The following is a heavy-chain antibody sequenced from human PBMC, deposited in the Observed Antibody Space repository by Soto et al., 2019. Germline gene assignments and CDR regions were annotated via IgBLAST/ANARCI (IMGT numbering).Heavy chain of an antibody. CDR1: GFTFSSYA. Sequence: GGSLRLSCAASGFTFSSYAMSWVRQAPGKGLEWVSAISGSGGSTYYADSVKGRFTISRDNSKNTLYLQMNSLRAEDTAVYYCAKRAAGTRVRGTYFAYWGQGTLVTVSS. CDR3: AKRAAGTRVRGTYFAY. CDR2: ISGSGGST. D-gene: IGHD6-13*01. V-gene: IGHV3-23*01. J-gene: IGHJ4*02.